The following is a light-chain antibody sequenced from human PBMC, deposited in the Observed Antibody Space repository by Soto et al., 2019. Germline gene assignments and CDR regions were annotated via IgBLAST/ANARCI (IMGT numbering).Light chain of an antibody. CDR3: QQYVTSSPRT. Sequence: EIVLTQSPGTLSLSPGERATLSCRASHTISSSYLAWYQQKPGQAPRLLMYGISRRATGIPDRFSGSGSGTDFTLTITTLEPEAFELYYSQQYVTSSPRTFGQGTKVDIK. CDR2: GIS. J-gene: IGKJ1*01. CDR1: HTISSSY. V-gene: IGKV3-20*01.